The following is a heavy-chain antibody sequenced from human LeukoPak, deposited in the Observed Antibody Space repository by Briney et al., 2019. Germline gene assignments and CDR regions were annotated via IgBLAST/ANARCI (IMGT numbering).Heavy chain of an antibody. CDR1: GYTFTGYY. CDR3: ARDGQISMVRGVDLDY. V-gene: IGHV1-2*02. J-gene: IGHJ4*02. CDR2: INPNSGGT. Sequence: ASVKVSCKASGYTFTGYYMHWVRQAPGQGREGMGWINPNSGGTKHAQKCQGRVTMTRDTSISTAYTELSRLRSDDTAVYYCARDGQISMVRGVDLDYWGQGTLVTVSS. D-gene: IGHD3-10*01.